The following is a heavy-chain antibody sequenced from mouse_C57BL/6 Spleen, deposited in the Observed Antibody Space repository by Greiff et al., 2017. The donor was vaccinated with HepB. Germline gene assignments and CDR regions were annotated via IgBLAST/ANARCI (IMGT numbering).Heavy chain of an antibody. D-gene: IGHD2-4*01. Sequence: EVKVVESGGGLVKPGGSLKLSCAASGFTFSSYAMSWVRQTPEKRLEWVATISDGGSYTYYPDNVKGRFTISRDNAKNNLYLQMSHLKSEDTAMYYCARAGDYDYEFAYWGQGTLVTVSA. CDR3: ARAGDYDYEFAY. V-gene: IGHV5-4*03. CDR1: GFTFSSYA. J-gene: IGHJ3*01. CDR2: ISDGGSYT.